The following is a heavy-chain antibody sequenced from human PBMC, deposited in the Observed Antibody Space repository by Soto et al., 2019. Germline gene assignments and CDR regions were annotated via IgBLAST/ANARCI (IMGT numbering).Heavy chain of an antibody. D-gene: IGHD2-2*01. CDR3: ARDLLTAAKVVGAFDI. V-gene: IGHV3-30-3*01. CDR1: GFTFSSYA. CDR2: ISYDGSNK. J-gene: IGHJ3*02. Sequence: GGSLRLSCAASGFTFSSYAMHWVRQAPGKGLEWVAVISYDGSNKYYADSVKGRFTISRDNSKNTLYLQMNSLRAEDTAVYYCARDLLTAAKVVGAFDIWDQGTMVTVSS.